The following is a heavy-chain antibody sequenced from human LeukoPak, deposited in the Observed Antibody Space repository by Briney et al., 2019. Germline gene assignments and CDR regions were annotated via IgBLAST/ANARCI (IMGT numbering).Heavy chain of an antibody. J-gene: IGHJ4*02. CDR1: GDSVSSNSAA. Sequence: QTLSLTCVISGDSVSSNSAAWNWIRQSPSRGLEWLGRTYYRSKWYYHYAVSMKSRITVNPDTSKNQFSLQLNSVTPEDTAVYYCARTRDLGPDYWGQGTLVTVSS. D-gene: IGHD1-26*01. V-gene: IGHV6-1*01. CDR3: ARTRDLGPDY. CDR2: TYYRSKWYY.